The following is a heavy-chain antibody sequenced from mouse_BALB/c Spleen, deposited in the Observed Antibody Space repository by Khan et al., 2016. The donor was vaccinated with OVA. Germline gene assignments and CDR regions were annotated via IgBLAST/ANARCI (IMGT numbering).Heavy chain of an antibody. V-gene: IGHV9-3-1*01. J-gene: IGHJ3*01. CDR1: GYMFTNYG. CDR3: ARREYYRSFAY. CDR2: INTYTGEP. Sequence: QIQLVQSGPELKKPGETVKISCKASGYMFTNYGMDWVKQAPGKGLKWMGWINTYTGEPTYADDFKGRFAFSLETSANTAYLQINNLKNEDTATYFLARREYYRSFAYWGQGTLVTVSA. D-gene: IGHD2-14*01.